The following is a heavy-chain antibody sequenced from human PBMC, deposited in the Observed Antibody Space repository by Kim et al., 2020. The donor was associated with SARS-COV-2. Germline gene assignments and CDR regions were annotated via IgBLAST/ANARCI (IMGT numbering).Heavy chain of an antibody. CDR3: ARGANTLSAFDL. CDR2: T. V-gene: IGHV1-2*02. J-gene: IGHJ3*01. Sequence: TKYAEGFKDKVTRTRDPYISTVYMELSRLTSDDTAVYYCARGANTLSAFDLWGQGTMVTVSS.